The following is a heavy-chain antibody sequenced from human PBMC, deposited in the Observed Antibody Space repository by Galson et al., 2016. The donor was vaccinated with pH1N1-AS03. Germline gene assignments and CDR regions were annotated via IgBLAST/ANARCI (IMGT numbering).Heavy chain of an antibody. CDR2: IIPIYGSA. CDR3: ARNSSLYGVSTYYYYGLDV. D-gene: IGHD4-17*01. V-gene: IGHV1-69*06. J-gene: IGHJ6*02. Sequence: SVKVSCKASGGTFSGNTFTWVRQAPGQGLEWMGGIIPIYGSANYAQKFQGRVTITADKSTNTVYMELRSLKSDDTAVYYCARNSSLYGVSTYYYYGLDVWGQGTAVTVSS. CDR1: GGTFSGNT.